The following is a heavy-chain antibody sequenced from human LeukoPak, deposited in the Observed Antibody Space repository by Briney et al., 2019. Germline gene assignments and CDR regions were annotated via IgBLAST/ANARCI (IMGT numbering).Heavy chain of an antibody. V-gene: IGHV3-30*18. CDR3: AKLVAARRYNFDY. D-gene: IGHD6-6*01. J-gene: IGHJ4*02. Sequence: PGGSLRLSCAASGFTFSSYGMRWVRQAPGKGLEWVAVISYDGSNKYYADSVKGRFTISRDNSKNALYLQMNSLRTEDTAVYYCAKLVAARRYNFDYWGQGTLVTVSS. CDR1: GFTFSSYG. CDR2: ISYDGSNK.